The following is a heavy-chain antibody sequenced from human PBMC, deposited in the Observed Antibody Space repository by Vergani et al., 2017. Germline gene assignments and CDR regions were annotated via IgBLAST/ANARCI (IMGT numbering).Heavy chain of an antibody. Sequence: EVQLVQSGAEVKKPGATMKISCKVSGYTFTDHHMHWVKQAPGKGLEWMGLVDPEDGETIYAEKFKDRVTIAADTSTDTAHLELSSLRSEDTAVYYCATPQTVTTGGMEVWGQGTTVIVSS. V-gene: IGHV1-69-2*01. CDR2: VDPEDGET. D-gene: IGHD4-17*01. CDR3: ATPQTVTTGGMEV. J-gene: IGHJ6*02. CDR1: GYTFTDHH.